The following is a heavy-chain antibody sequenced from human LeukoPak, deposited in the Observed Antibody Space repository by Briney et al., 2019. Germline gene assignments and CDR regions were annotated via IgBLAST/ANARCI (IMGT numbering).Heavy chain of an antibody. CDR3: AKDMGIAVAGNLDY. J-gene: IGHJ4*02. D-gene: IGHD6-19*01. V-gene: IGHV3-21*01. CDR1: GFTFSSYS. Sequence: GGSLRVSCAASGFTFSSYSMNWVRQAPGKGLEWVSSISSSSSYIYYGDSVKGRFTISRDNAKNSLYLQMNSLRVEDTAVYYCAKDMGIAVAGNLDYWGQGTLVTVSS. CDR2: ISSSSSYI.